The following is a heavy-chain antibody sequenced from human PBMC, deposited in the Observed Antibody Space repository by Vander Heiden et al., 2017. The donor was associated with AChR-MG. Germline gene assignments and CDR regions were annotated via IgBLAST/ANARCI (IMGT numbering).Heavy chain of an antibody. Sequence: QVQLQESGPGLVKPSETLSLTCTVSGGSISSSGYYWSWIRQHPGKGLEWIGYISYSGSTYFNPSLKSRVTISVDTSKNQFSLKLSSVTAADTAVYYCARDLGLGITGTTGGWFDPWGQGTLVTVSS. CDR3: ARDLGLGITGTTGGWFDP. J-gene: IGHJ5*02. CDR1: GGSISSSGYY. CDR2: ISYSGST. V-gene: IGHV4-31*03. D-gene: IGHD1-7*01.